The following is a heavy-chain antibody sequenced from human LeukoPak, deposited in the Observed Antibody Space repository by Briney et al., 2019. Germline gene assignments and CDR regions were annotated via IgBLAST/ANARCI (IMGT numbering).Heavy chain of an antibody. J-gene: IGHJ4*02. V-gene: IGHV3-48*03. CDR1: GFTFSSYR. D-gene: IGHD6-19*01. CDR3: ARDGRGWYRNLEY. Sequence: PGGSLRLSCAASGFTFSSYRMIWVRQAPGMGPEWLSYISSVGDNIYYADSVKGRFTISRDNAKNSLSLQMNSLRAEDTAVYYCARDGRGWYRNLEYWGQGTLVIVSS. CDR2: ISSVGDNI.